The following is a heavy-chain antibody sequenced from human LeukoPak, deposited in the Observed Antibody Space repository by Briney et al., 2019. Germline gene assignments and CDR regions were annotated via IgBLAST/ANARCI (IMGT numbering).Heavy chain of an antibody. D-gene: IGHD3-10*01. Sequence: PGRSLRLSCAASGFTFSSYAMHWVRQAPGKGLEWVAVISYDGSNKYYADSVKGRFTISRDNSKNTLSLQMNSLRAEDTAVFYCARSIYASGSYYAFDIWGQGTMVTVSS. CDR1: GFTFSSYA. V-gene: IGHV3-30-3*01. J-gene: IGHJ3*02. CDR2: ISYDGSNK. CDR3: ARSIYASGSYYAFDI.